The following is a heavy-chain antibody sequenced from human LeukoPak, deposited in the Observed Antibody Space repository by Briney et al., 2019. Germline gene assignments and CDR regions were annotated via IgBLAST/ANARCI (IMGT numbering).Heavy chain of an antibody. CDR2: INPYSGDT. CDR3: ARGEYSSSSGVYYYYMDV. V-gene: IGHV1-2*02. J-gene: IGHJ6*03. CDR1: GYTFTGYY. D-gene: IGHD6-6*01. Sequence: ASVKVSCKASGYTFTGYYMHWVRQAPGQGLEWMAWINPYSGDTNYAQKFQGRVTMTRDTSISTAYMELSRLRSDDTAVYYCARGEYSSSSGVYYYYMDVWGKGTTVTVSS.